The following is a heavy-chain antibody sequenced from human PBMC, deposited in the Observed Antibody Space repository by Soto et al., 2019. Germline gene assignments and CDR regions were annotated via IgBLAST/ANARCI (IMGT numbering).Heavy chain of an antibody. D-gene: IGHD4-4*01. J-gene: IGHJ5*02. V-gene: IGHV1-2*02. CDR1: GYTFGDYY. CDR2: INPNSGGT. CDR3: ARWPPGDSKTNRFYP. Sequence: ASEKVACTASGYTFGDYYIHWLRQAPGQGLECMGWINPNSGGTKYAQKFQGRVTMTRDTSISTAYMELRRLRYDDTAVYYCARWPPGDSKTNRFYPCGQAILVSLS.